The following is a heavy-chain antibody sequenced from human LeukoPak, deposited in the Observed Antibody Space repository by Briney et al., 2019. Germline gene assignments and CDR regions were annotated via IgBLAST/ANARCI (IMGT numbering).Heavy chain of an antibody. CDR1: GYTFTNYG. J-gene: IGHJ5*02. D-gene: IGHD2-15*01. CDR3: ARGGAGFCSGGSCPPNWFDP. Sequence: ASVKVSCKASGYTFTNYGVTWVRQAPGQGLEWMGWISAYNGNTNYAQKLQGRVTMTTDTSTSTAYIELRSLRSDDTAVYYCARGGAGFCSGGSCPPNWFDPWGRGTLVTVSS. CDR2: ISAYNGNT. V-gene: IGHV1-18*01.